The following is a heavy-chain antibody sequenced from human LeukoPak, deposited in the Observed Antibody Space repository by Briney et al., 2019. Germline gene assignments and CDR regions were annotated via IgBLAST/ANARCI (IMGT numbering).Heavy chain of an antibody. CDR1: GGSFSGYY. CDR3: ARDYVWGSYRADAFDI. CDR2: INHSGST. V-gene: IGHV4-34*01. D-gene: IGHD3-16*02. J-gene: IGHJ3*02. Sequence: RTSETLSLTCAVYGGSFSGYYWSWIRQPPGKGLEWIGEINHSGSTNYNPSLKSRVTISVDTSKNQFSLKLSSVTAADTAVYYCARDYVWGSYRADAFDIWGQGTMVTVSS.